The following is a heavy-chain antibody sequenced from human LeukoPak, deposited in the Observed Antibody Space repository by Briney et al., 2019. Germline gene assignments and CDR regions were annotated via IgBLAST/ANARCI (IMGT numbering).Heavy chain of an antibody. CDR3: ARASGWTPDY. CDR2: IKQDGSET. CDR1: GLSFGNYW. D-gene: IGHD6-19*01. V-gene: IGHV3-7*01. Sequence: GGSLRLSCVASGLSFGNYWMDWVRQAPGKGLEWVANIKQDGSETNYADSVKGRFTMSRDNAKNSLYLQMNSLRAEDTAVYYCARASGWTPDYWGQGTLVTVSS. J-gene: IGHJ4*02.